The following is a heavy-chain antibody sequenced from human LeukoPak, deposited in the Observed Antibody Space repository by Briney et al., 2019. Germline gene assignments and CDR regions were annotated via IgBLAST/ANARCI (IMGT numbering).Heavy chain of an antibody. Sequence: GGSLRLSWAASGFTFSSYAMSWVRQAPGKGLEGVSAICGSGGTTYYADSVKGRFTISRDDSKNTLYLQMNSLRAEDTAVYYCAKGASASCYSCMDVWGQGTTVTVSS. CDR2: ICGSGGTT. D-gene: IGHD2-2*01. J-gene: IGHJ6*02. V-gene: IGHV3-23*01. CDR1: GFTFSSYA. CDR3: AKGASASCYSCMDV.